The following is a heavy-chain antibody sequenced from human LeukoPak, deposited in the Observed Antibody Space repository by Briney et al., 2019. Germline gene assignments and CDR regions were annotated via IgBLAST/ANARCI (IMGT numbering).Heavy chain of an antibody. CDR1: GGTFSSYA. D-gene: IGHD3-22*01. CDR2: IIPILGIA. CDR3: ARDHGTHDSSGWAI. V-gene: IGHV1-69*04. Sequence: SVKVSCKASGGTFSSYAISWVRQAPGQGLEWMGRIIPILGIANYAQKFQGRVTITADKSTSTAYMGLSSLRSEDTAVYYCARDHGTHDSSGWAIWGQGTMVTVSS. J-gene: IGHJ3*02.